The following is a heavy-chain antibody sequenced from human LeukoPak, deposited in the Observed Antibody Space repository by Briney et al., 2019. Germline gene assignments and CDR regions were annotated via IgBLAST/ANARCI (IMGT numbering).Heavy chain of an antibody. J-gene: IGHJ4*02. CDR3: ARATGLDFDS. CDR1: GFTVSSNY. D-gene: IGHD3/OR15-3a*01. Sequence: AGGSLRLSCAASGFTVSSNYMSWVRQAPGKGLEWVSVIYTGNSTTYYADSVKGRFTTSRDNSKNTLYLQMNNLRAEDTAVYYCARATGLDFDSWGQGTLVTVSS. V-gene: IGHV3-53*01. CDR2: IYTGNSTT.